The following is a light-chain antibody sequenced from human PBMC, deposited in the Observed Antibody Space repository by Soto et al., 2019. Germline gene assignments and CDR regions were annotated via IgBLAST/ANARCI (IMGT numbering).Light chain of an antibody. Sequence: DIQMTQSPSTLSASVGDRVTMTCRASQSISSWLAWYQQKPGKAPNLLIYKASSLESGVPSRFSGSGSGTEFTLSISSLQPDDFATYYCQHYKTHSRMFGQGTKVEIK. CDR2: KAS. CDR3: QHYKTHSRM. J-gene: IGKJ1*01. CDR1: QSISSW. V-gene: IGKV1-5*03.